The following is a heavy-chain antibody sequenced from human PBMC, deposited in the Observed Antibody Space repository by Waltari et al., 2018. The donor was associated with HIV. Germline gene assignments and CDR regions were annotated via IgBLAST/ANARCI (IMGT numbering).Heavy chain of an antibody. Sequence: QVQLVQSGAEVKKPGASVKVSCKVSGYTLTELSMHWVRQAPGKGLEWMGNFDPEDDETIYAQKFQGRITMTEDTSSDTAYMELSNLTSGDTAVYYCATDFSGMVRAYSYYSLDVWGQGTTVTVSS. J-gene: IGHJ6*02. CDR2: FDPEDDET. CDR1: GYTLTELS. V-gene: IGHV1-24*01. CDR3: ATDFSGMVRAYSYYSLDV. D-gene: IGHD3-10*01.